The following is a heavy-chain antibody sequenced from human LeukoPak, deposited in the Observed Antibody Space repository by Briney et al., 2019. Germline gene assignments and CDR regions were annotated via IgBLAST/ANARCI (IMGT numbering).Heavy chain of an antibody. V-gene: IGHV1-46*01. CDR1: GGTFSSYA. D-gene: IGHD6-13*01. CDR2: INPSGGST. Sequence: ASVKVSCKASGGTFSSYAISWVRQAPGQGLEWMGIINPSGGSTSYAQKFQGRVTMTRDTSTSTVYMELSSLRSEDTAVYYCARDQGGSSWYVPFDYWGLGTLVTVSS. CDR3: ARDQGGSSWYVPFDY. J-gene: IGHJ4*02.